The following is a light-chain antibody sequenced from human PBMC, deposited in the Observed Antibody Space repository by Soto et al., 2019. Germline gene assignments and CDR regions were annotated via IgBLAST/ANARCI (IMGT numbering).Light chain of an antibody. V-gene: IGKV1-17*03. CDR3: QQSYSTPIT. CDR2: AAS. J-gene: IGKJ5*01. Sequence: DIQMTQSPSAMSASVGDRVTITCRASQDIINYLAWFQQKQGKVPKRXIYAASSSQSGVPSRFSGSGAGTDCTRTISSLQPEDFETYYCQQSYSTPITFGQGTRLEIK. CDR1: QDIINY.